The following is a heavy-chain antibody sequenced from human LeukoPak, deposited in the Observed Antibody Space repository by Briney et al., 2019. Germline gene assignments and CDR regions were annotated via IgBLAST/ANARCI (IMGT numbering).Heavy chain of an antibody. V-gene: IGHV3-48*03. CDR2: ISPSGTAR. CDR3: ARWASGSFTTAGWHLGYYFDY. D-gene: IGHD1-26*01. J-gene: IGHJ4*02. CDR1: GFTFSSFE. Sequence: GGSLRLSCGASGFTFSSFEMNWVRLAPGKGLEWVSYISPSGTARYYADSVRGRFIISRDNAMKPLYLQMNSLRAEDTAVYYCARWASGSFTTAGWHLGYYFDYWGQGTLVTVSS.